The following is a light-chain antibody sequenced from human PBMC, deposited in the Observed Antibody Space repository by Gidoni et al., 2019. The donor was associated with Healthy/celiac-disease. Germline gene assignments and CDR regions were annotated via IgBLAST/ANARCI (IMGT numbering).Light chain of an antibody. V-gene: IGKV1-33*01. CDR3: QQYDNLPALT. CDR2: DES. J-gene: IGKJ4*01. CDR1: QDISNY. Sequence: DIQMTQSPSSLSASVGDRVTITCQASQDISNYLNWYQQKPGKAPKLLIYDESNLETGVPSRFSGSGSGTDFTFTISSLQPEDIATYYCQQYDNLPALTFGGGTKVEIK.